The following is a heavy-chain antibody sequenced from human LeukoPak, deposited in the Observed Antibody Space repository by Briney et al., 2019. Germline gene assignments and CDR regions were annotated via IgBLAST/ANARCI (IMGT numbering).Heavy chain of an antibody. Sequence: SETLSLTCSVSGGSVSNYYWSWIRQPPGKALEWIGFISYSGSTTYNPSLKSRVTISLDTSKNQFSLNLSSVTGADTAVYHCARGGPGGGYHYYLDYWGQGTLVTVSS. J-gene: IGHJ4*02. CDR2: ISYSGST. V-gene: IGHV4-59*02. CDR3: ARGGPGGGYHYYLDY. D-gene: IGHD3-16*02. CDR1: GGSVSNYY.